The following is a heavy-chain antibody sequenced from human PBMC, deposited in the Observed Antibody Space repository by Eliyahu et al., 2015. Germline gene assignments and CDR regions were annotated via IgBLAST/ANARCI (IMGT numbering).Heavy chain of an antibody. Sequence: QLQLQESGPRLVKPSETLSLTCTVSGGSXSSSXYYXGXXRQPPGKGLXWXGIFFYXGSTRPSYNPXLKSRVTISVDTSKNQFPLKLSSVTAADTAVYYCARWPHYCSXTSCYAGAVDHWGQGILVTVSS. CDR3: ARWPHYCSXTSCYAGAVDH. D-gene: IGHD2-2*01. CDR1: GGSXSSSXYY. CDR2: FFYXGST. V-gene: IGHV4-39*01. J-gene: IGHJ4*02.